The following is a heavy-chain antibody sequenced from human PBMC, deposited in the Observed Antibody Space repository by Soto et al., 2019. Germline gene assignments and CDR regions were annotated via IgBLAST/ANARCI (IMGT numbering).Heavy chain of an antibody. CDR1: GFTFDDYG. V-gene: IGHV3-20*04. J-gene: IGHJ3*02. CDR2: INWNGGST. Sequence: GGSLRLSCAASGFTFDDYGMSWVRQAPGQGLEWVSGINWNGGSTAYADAVKGRVTISRDNAENSLYRQMNSLRAEDTALYYCARGLYYYDGSGQDAFDIGGQGTMVTVSS. D-gene: IGHD3-22*01. CDR3: ARGLYYYDGSGQDAFDI.